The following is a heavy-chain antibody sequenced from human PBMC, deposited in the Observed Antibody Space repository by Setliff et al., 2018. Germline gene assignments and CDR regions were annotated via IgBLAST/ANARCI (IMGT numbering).Heavy chain of an antibody. CDR3: ARGKSYYYYMDV. V-gene: IGHV4-4*07. CDR1: GNSISSDY. Sequence: SETLSLTCTVSGNSISSDYWSWIRQPAGKGLEWIGRIYTSGNTNYNPSLKSRVTMSADTSKKQFSLKLSSVTAADTAVYYCARGKSYYYYMDVWGKGTTVTVSS. CDR2: IYTSGNT. J-gene: IGHJ6*03.